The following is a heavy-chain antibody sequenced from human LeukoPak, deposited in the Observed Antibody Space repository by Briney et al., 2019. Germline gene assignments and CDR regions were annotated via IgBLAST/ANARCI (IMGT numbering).Heavy chain of an antibody. V-gene: IGHV5-10-1*01. CDR2: IDPSDSXX. CDR1: GYSFTSYW. CDR3: ARREGDWFDP. Sequence: GESLRISCKGSGYSFTSYWISWVRQMPGKGLXWMGRIDPSDSXXXXXXXXXGHVTISAXKSISTAYLQWSSLKASDTAMYYCARREGDWFDPWGQGTLVTVSS. J-gene: IGHJ5*02.